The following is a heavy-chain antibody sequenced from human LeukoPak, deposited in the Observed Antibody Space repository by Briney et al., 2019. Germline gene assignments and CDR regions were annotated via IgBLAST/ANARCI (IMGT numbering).Heavy chain of an antibody. CDR2: IIPIFGTA. D-gene: IGHD3-10*01. V-gene: IGHV1-69*13. J-gene: IGHJ4*02. CDR3: ASTLQGSYYKCLDY. Sequence: SVTVSCTASGGTFSSYAISWVRQAPGQGLEWMGGIIPIFGTANYAQKYQGRVTITADESTSTAYMELSSLRSEDTAVYYCASTLQGSYYKCLDYWGQGTLVTVSS. CDR1: GGTFSSYA.